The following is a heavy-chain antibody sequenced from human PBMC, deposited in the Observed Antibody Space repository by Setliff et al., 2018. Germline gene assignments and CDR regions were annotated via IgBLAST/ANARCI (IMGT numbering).Heavy chain of an antibody. Sequence: QTGGSLRLSCGASGFTFSSDAVTWVRQAPGEGLQWVANIKQDGSDIKYVDSVKGRFTISRDNAKNSLYLQMNNLRAEDTAVYHCARGARLYETDHHYYGWLDPWGRGPWSPS. D-gene: IGHD3-22*01. J-gene: IGHJ5*02. V-gene: IGHV3-7*01. CDR2: IKQDGSDI. CDR1: GFTFSSDA. CDR3: ARGARLYETDHHYYGWLDP.